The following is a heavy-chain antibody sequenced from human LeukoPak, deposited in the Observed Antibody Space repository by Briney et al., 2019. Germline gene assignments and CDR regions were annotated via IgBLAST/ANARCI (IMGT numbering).Heavy chain of an antibody. CDR3: ARVGYAFDI. CDR2: INSDGSTT. J-gene: IGHJ3*02. Sequence: GGSLRLSCVVSGFSFSNYWMHWVRQAPGKGLVWVSRINSDGSTTNYAASVKGRFTISRDNAKNSLYLQMNSLRDEDTAVYYCARVGYAFDIWGQGTMVTVSS. V-gene: IGHV3-74*01. CDR1: GFSFSNYW.